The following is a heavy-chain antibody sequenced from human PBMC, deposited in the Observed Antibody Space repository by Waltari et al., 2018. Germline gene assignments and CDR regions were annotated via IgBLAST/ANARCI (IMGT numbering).Heavy chain of an antibody. J-gene: IGHJ5*02. CDR2: IKKDGSEI. D-gene: IGHD3-16*02. CDR3: VRVGEENSNSQYRWFDA. V-gene: IGHV3-7*01. CDR1: GFDFSNFW. Sequence: DVQLVESGGGLVQPGGSLRLSCVVSGFDFSNFWMIGARQAPGQGLEWVANIKKDGSEIHYVDSVKGRFTISRDNAKKSVYLQMNSLRVEDTAVYFCVRVGEENSNSQYRWFDAWGQGSLVTVSS.